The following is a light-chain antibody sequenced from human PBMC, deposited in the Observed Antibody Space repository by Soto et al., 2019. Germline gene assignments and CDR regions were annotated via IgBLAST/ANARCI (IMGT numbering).Light chain of an antibody. CDR2: GAS. J-gene: IGKJ5*01. V-gene: IGKV3-15*01. CDR3: QQGSNWPRT. CDR1: QSVSSN. Sequence: EIVMTQPPATLSVSPGERATLSCRASQSVSSNLAWYQQKPGQAPRLLIYGASTRATGIPARFSGSGSGTEFTLTISSLQSEDFAVYYCQQGSNWPRTFGQGTRLEIK.